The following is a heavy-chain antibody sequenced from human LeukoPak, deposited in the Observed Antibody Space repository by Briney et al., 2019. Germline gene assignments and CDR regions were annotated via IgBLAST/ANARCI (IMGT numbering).Heavy chain of an antibody. J-gene: IGHJ4*02. CDR1: GFTFSSYW. Sequence: PGGSLRLSCAASGFTFSSYWMSWVRQAPGKGLEWVANIKQDGSEKYYVDSVKGRFTISRDNAKNSLYLQMNSLRAEDTAVYYCARDGSGYYPNYYFDYWGQGTLVTVSS. D-gene: IGHD3-3*01. CDR2: IKQDGSEK. V-gene: IGHV3-7*01. CDR3: ARDGSGYYPNYYFDY.